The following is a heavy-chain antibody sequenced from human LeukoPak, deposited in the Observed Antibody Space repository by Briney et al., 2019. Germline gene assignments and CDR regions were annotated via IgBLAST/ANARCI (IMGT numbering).Heavy chain of an antibody. CDR1: GYTFTYRY. CDR2: ITPFNGNT. D-gene: IGHD1-26*01. V-gene: IGHV1-45*02. Sequence: SVKVSCKASGYTFTYRYLHWVRQAPGQAREWTGWITPFNGNTNYALKFQDRVTITRDRSMSTAYMELSSLRSEDTAVYYCATVWVGATQAGALDYFDYWGQGTLVTVSS. J-gene: IGHJ4*02. CDR3: ATVWVGATQAGALDYFDY.